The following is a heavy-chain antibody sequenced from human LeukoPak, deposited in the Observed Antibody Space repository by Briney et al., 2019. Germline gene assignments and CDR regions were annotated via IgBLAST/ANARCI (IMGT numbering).Heavy chain of an antibody. V-gene: IGHV3-7*01. D-gene: IGHD5-24*01. J-gene: IGHJ4*02. CDR2: IKEDGSEK. CDR3: ARDGWRAINY. CDR1: GFTFSTYW. Sequence: GGSLRLSCAASGFTFSTYWMSWVRQAPGKGLEWVANIKEDGSEKYYVDSMRGRFTISRDNAKNSLFLQMNSLRAEDTAVYYCARDGWRAINYWGQGTLVTVS.